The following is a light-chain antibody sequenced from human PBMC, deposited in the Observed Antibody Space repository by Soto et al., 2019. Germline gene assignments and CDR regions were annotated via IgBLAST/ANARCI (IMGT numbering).Light chain of an antibody. CDR3: CSYAGSYNVV. CDR2: DVS. V-gene: IGLV2-11*01. J-gene: IGLJ2*01. CDR1: SSDVGGYNY. Sequence: QYALTQPRSVSGSPGQSVTISCTGTSSDVGGYNYVSWYQQHPGKAPKLMIYDVSKRPSGVPDRFSGSKSRNTASLTISGLQAEDEADYYCCSYAGSYNVVFGGGTKLTVL.